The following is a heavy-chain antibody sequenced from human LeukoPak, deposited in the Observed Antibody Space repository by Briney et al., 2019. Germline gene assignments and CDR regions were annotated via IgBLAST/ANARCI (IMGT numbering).Heavy chain of an antibody. CDR2: INPNSGGT. V-gene: IGHV1-2*02. CDR1: GHTFTGYY. Sequence: ASMKVSCKASGHTFTGYYMHWVRQAPGQGLEWMGWINPNSGGTNYAQKFQGRVTMTRDTSISTAYMELSRLRSDDTAVYYCARDRSPAPGRSYGRGHFDYWGQGTLVTVSS. J-gene: IGHJ4*02. CDR3: ARDRSPAPGRSYGRGHFDY. D-gene: IGHD5-18*01.